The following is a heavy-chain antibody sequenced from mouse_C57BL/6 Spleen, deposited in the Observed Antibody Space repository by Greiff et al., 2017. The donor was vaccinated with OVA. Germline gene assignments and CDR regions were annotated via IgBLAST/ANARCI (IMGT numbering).Heavy chain of an antibody. CDR3: AQLGREGYFDV. D-gene: IGHD4-1*02. J-gene: IGHJ1*03. Sequence: QVQLQQSGPELVKPGASVKISCKASGYAFSSSWMNWVKQRPGKGLEWIGRIYPGDGDTNYNGKFKGKATLTADKSSSTAYMQLSSLTSEDSAVYFCAQLGREGYFDVWGTGTTVTVSS. V-gene: IGHV1-82*01. CDR1: GYAFSSSW. CDR2: IYPGDGDT.